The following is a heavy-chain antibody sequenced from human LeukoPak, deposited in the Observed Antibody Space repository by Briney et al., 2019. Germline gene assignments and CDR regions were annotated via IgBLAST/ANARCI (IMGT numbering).Heavy chain of an antibody. D-gene: IGHD3-22*01. CDR1: GGTFSSYA. J-gene: IGHJ4*02. CDR2: IIPILGIA. CDR3: ARGSDLNVVTNPYYFDY. V-gene: IGHV1-69*04. Sequence: GASVKVSCKASGGTFSSYAISWVRQAPGQGLEWIGRIIPILGIANYAQKFQGRVTITADKSTSTAYMELSSLRSEDTAVYYCARGSDLNVVTNPYYFDYWGQGTLVTVSS.